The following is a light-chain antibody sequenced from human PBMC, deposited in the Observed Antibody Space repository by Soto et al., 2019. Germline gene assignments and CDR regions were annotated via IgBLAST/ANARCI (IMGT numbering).Light chain of an antibody. CDR3: QQYNDWPPIT. Sequence: EVVMTQSPAILSVSPGERATLSCRASQSVSSDLAWYQHKPGQAPRLLIYDASTRATGVPARFSGSGSGTEFTLTISGLQSEDFAVYYCQQYNDWPPITFGQGTRLEIK. CDR2: DAS. CDR1: QSVSSD. V-gene: IGKV3D-15*01. J-gene: IGKJ5*01.